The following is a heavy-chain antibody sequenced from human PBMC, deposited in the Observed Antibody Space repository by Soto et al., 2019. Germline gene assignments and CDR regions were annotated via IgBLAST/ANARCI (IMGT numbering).Heavy chain of an antibody. V-gene: IGHV4-34*01. D-gene: IGHD2-8*01. CDR3: ARGGDIVLMDYYGMDV. Sequence: SETLSLTCAVYGGSFSGYYWSWIRQPPGKGLEWIGEINHGGSTNYNPSLKSRVTISVDTSKNQFSLKLSSVTAANTAVYYCARGGDIVLMDYYGMDVWGQGTTVTVSS. J-gene: IGHJ6*02. CDR1: GGSFSGYY. CDR2: INHGGST.